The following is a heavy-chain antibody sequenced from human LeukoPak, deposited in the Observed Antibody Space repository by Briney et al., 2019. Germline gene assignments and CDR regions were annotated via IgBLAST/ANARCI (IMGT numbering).Heavy chain of an antibody. D-gene: IGHD3-10*01. CDR1: GGSITSDGSY. J-gene: IGHJ4*02. Sequence: SETLSLTCTVSGGSITSDGSYWGWIRQPPRKGLEWIGSIYYSGDTYYNPSLKSRVTISVDTSKNQFSLKLSSVTAADTALYYCARCRSGTRWAVSIDSWGQGTLVTVSS. CDR3: ARCRSGTRWAVSIDS. V-gene: IGHV4-39*01. CDR2: IYYSGDT.